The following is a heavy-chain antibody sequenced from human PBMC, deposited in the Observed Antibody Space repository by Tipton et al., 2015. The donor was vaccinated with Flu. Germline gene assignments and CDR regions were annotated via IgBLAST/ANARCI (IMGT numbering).Heavy chain of an antibody. D-gene: IGHD1-14*01. V-gene: IGHV3-53*01. Sequence: QLVQSGGGLIRPGGSLRLSCAVSGFTVSTSYMSWVRQPPGKGLEWVSIVYVDGRTYYADSVEGRFAISRDNSKNILYLQMNSLRADDTAVYFCARDEGGTYPDWGQGTLVTVSS. CDR1: GFTVSTSY. CDR2: VYVDGRT. CDR3: ARDEGGTYPD. J-gene: IGHJ4*02.